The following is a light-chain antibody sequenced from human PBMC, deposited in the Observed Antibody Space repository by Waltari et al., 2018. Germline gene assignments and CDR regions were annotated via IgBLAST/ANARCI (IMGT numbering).Light chain of an antibody. Sequence: LTQPASVSGSPGQSITISCTGTSSDVGSYNLVSWYQQHPGKAPKLMIYEGSKRPSGVSNRFSGSKSGNTASLTISGLQAEDEADYYCCSYAGSSTVVFGGGTKLTVL. J-gene: IGLJ2*01. CDR1: SSDVGSYNL. CDR3: CSYAGSSTVV. V-gene: IGLV2-23*01. CDR2: EGS.